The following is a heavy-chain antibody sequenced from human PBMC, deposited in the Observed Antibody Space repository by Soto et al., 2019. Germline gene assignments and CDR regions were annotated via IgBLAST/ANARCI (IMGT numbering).Heavy chain of an antibody. Sequence: GESLKISGNGSVYSFAGYWITWVRQKPGKGLEWMGRIDPSDSQTYYSPSFRGHVTISATKSITTVFLQWSSLRASDTAMYYCARQIYDSDTGPNFQYYFDSWGQGTPVTVSS. D-gene: IGHD3-22*01. CDR2: IDPSDSQT. CDR3: ARQIYDSDTGPNFQYYFDS. CDR1: VYSFAGYW. J-gene: IGHJ4*02. V-gene: IGHV5-10-1*01.